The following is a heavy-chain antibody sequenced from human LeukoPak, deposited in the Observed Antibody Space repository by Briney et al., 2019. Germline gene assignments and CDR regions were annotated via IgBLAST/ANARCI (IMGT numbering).Heavy chain of an antibody. CDR1: GGTFNSQA. CDR3: ARDLQDSGPHYYYYMGV. CDR2: IIRKFDTA. Sequence: SVKVSCKASGGTFNSQAISWVRQAPGQGLEWMGRIIRKFDTANYAQKFQGRVTITTDESTSTAYMELSGLRSEDTAVYYCARDLQDSGPHYYYYMGVWGKGTTVTVSS. D-gene: IGHD6-25*01. J-gene: IGHJ6*03. V-gene: IGHV1-69*05.